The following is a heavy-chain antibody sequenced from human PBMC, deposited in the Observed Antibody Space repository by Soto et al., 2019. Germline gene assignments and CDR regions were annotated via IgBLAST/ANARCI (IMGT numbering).Heavy chain of an antibody. CDR2: ISGSGGST. D-gene: IGHD2-2*01. Sequence: EVQLLESGGGLVQPGGSLRLSCAASGFTFSCYAMSWVRQAPGKGLEWVSAISGSGGSTYYADSVKGRFTISRDNSKNTLYLQMNSLRAEDTAVYYCAKDLWAGYCSSTSCHRAFDIWGQGTMVTVSS. CDR1: GFTFSCYA. J-gene: IGHJ3*02. CDR3: AKDLWAGYCSSTSCHRAFDI. V-gene: IGHV3-23*01.